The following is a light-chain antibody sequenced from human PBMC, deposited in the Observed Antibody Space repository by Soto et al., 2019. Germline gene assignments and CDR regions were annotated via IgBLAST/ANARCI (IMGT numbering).Light chain of an antibody. V-gene: IGKV1-33*01. J-gene: IGKJ3*01. Sequence: DIQMTQSPSSLSASVGDRVTITCQASQDISNYLNWYQQKPGKAPKLLIYDASNLETGVPSRFSGSGSGTDFTFTISSLQPEDIATYYCQQYDNPPFTFGPGIKVDIK. CDR1: QDISNY. CDR2: DAS. CDR3: QQYDNPPFT.